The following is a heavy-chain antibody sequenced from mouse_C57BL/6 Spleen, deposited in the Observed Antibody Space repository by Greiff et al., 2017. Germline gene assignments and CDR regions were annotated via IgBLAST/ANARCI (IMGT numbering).Heavy chain of an antibody. CDR1: GYTFTRYW. D-gene: IGHD4-1*01. CDR2: IDPSDSYT. J-gene: IGHJ2*01. CDR3: ARLTVVPYYFDY. V-gene: IGHV1-69*01. Sequence: QVQLQQSGAELVMPGASVKLSCKASGYTFTRYWMHWVKQRPGQGLEWIGEIDPSDSYTNYNQKFQGKSTLTVDKSSSTAYMQLSSLTSEDSAVYYCARLTVVPYYFDYWGQSTTLTFAS.